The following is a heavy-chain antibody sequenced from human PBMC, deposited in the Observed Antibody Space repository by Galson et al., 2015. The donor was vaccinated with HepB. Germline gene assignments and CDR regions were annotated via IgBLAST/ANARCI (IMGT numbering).Heavy chain of an antibody. V-gene: IGHV3-30*04. CDR2: ISYDGSNK. D-gene: IGHD3-22*01. J-gene: IGHJ4*02. CDR3: ARVTTYYYDSSGYYHFYDQGHSDY. Sequence: SLRLSCAASGFTFSSYAMHWVRQAPGKGLEWVAVISYDGSNKYYADSVKGRFTISRDNSKNTLYLQMNSLRAEDTAVYYCARVTTYYYDSSGYYHFYDQGHSDYWGQGTLVTVSS. CDR1: GFTFSSYA.